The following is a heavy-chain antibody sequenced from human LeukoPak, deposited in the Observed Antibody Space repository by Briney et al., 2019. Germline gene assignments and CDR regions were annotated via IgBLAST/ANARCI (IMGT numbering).Heavy chain of an antibody. CDR2: INWNGGST. CDR3: ARDLYRIVVVPHYFDY. J-gene: IGHJ4*02. CDR1: GFIFDDYG. V-gene: IGHV3-20*04. Sequence: PGGSLRLSCAAFGFIFDDYGMSWVRQAPGKGLEWVSGINWNGGSTGYADSVKGRFTISRENSKNRLYLQMNSLRAEDTAVYYCARDLYRIVVVPHYFDYWGQGTLVTVSS. D-gene: IGHD3-22*01.